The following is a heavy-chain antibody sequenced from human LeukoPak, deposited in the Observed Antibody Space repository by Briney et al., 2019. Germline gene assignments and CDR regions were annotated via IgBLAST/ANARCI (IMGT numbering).Heavy chain of an antibody. D-gene: IGHD6-13*01. V-gene: IGHV5-51*01. CDR2: IYPGDSDT. CDR3: ASTIAAAAPDAFDI. Sequence: GESLKISCKGSGYSFTSYWIGWVRQMPGEGLGWMGIIYPGDSDTRYSPSFQGQVTISADKSISTAYLQWSSLKASDTAMYYCASTIAAAAPDAFDIWGQGTMVTVSS. CDR1: GYSFTSYW. J-gene: IGHJ3*02.